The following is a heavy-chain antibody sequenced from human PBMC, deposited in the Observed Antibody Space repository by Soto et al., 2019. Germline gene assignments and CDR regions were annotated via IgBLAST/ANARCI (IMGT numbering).Heavy chain of an antibody. CDR1: GFTFSSYA. Sequence: LRLSCAASGFTFSSYAMSWVRQAPGKGLEWVSAISGSGGSTYYADSVKGRFTISRDNSKNTLYLQMNSLRAEDTAVYYCAKKSVYGSGSYSSPAGGFDYWGQGTLVTVSS. D-gene: IGHD3-10*01. J-gene: IGHJ4*02. CDR3: AKKSVYGSGSYSSPAGGFDY. V-gene: IGHV3-23*01. CDR2: ISGSGGST.